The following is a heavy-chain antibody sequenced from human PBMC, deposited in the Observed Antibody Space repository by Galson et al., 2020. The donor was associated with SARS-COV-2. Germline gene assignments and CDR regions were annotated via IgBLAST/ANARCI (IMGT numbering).Heavy chain of an antibody. CDR2: ISHSGGT. D-gene: IGHD2-2*01. CDR1: GASITSGDYY. CDR3: ARARVGVVPDAILGFDY. V-gene: IGHV4-30-4*01. Sequence: ASETLSLTCSVSGASITSGDYYWGWIRQPPGKGLEWIGHISHSGGTYYSPSLQSRVIISPDTSKNHFSLTLKSVTAADTAVYYCARARVGVVPDAILGFDYWGQGALVTVSS. J-gene: IGHJ4*02.